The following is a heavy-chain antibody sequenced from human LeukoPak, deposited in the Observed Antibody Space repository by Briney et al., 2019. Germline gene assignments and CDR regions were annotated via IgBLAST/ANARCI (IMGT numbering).Heavy chain of an antibody. CDR3: AKAFYGDYLSGTDL. Sequence: GGSLRLSCTASGFTFSSYGMSWVRQAPGQGLEWVSGISGSGSSAYYADSVKGRFTISRDNSKNTLYLQMNSLRAQDTAVHYCAKAFYGDYLSGTDLWGQGTLVTVSS. D-gene: IGHD4-17*01. J-gene: IGHJ5*02. CDR2: ISGSGSSA. CDR1: GFTFSSYG. V-gene: IGHV3-23*01.